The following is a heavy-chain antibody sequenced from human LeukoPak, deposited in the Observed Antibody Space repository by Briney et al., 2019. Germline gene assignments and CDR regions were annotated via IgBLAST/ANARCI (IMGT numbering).Heavy chain of an antibody. J-gene: IGHJ4*02. Sequence: PGGPLRLSCAASGFTFSSYAMSWVRQAPGKGLEWVSAISGSGGSTYYADSVKGRFTISRDNSKNTLYLQMNSLRAEDTAVYYCAKTVDSSGYYPYYWGQGTLVTVSS. V-gene: IGHV3-23*01. CDR2: ISGSGGST. CDR3: AKTVDSSGYYPYY. CDR1: GFTFSSYA. D-gene: IGHD3-22*01.